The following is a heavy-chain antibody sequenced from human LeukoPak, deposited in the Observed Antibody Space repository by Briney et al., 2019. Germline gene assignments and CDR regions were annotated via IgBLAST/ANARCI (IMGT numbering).Heavy chain of an antibody. CDR1: GYTFTSYD. CDR2: MNPNSGNT. D-gene: IGHD5-18*01. J-gene: IGHJ5*02. Sequence: SVKVSCKASGYTFTSYDINWVRQATGQGLEWMGWMNPNSGNTGYAQKFQGRVTMTRNASISTAYMELSSLRSEDTAVYYCARSSVDTAMVALVHWFDPWGQGTLVTVSS. CDR3: ARSSVDTAMVALVHWFDP. V-gene: IGHV1-8*01.